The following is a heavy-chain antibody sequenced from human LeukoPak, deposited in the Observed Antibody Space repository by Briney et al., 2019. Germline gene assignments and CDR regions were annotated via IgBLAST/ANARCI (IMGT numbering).Heavy chain of an antibody. D-gene: IGHD6-19*01. CDR2: INWCGGST. CDR1: GFTFDDYG. CDR3: ARDAGYSSGRYDAFDI. Sequence: PGGSLRLSCVASGFTFDDYGMSWVRQTPGQGLEWVSGINWCGGSTGYADSVKGRFTISRDNAKNSLYLQMNTLRAEDTALYYCARDAGYSSGRYDAFDIWGQGTLVTVSS. J-gene: IGHJ3*02. V-gene: IGHV3-20*04.